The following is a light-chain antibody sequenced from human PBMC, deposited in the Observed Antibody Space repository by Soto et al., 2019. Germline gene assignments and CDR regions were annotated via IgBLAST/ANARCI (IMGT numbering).Light chain of an antibody. CDR1: STDFVSYNR. J-gene: IGLJ2*01. V-gene: IGLV2-18*01. Sequence: QSALTQPPSVSGSPGQSVTISCTGTSTDFVSYNRVSWYQQPPGTAPKLMIYEVSKRPSGVPDRFSGSKSGNTASLTISGLQAADEADYYCGGWDDSLSGPVFGGGTKVTVL. CDR2: EVS. CDR3: GGWDDSLSGPV.